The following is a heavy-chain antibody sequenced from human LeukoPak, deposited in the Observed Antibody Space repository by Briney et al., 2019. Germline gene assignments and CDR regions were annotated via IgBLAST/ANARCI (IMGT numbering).Heavy chain of an antibody. CDR3: ARVGGITIFGVVPYYYYGMDV. D-gene: IGHD3-3*01. V-gene: IGHV1-18*01. J-gene: IGHJ6*02. Sequence: GASVKVSCKASGYTFTSYGISWVRQAPGQGLEWMGWISAYNGNTNYAQKLQGRVTMTTDTSTSTAYMELRRLRSDDTAVYYCARVGGITIFGVVPYYYYGMDVWGQGTTVTVSS. CDR1: GYTFTSYG. CDR2: ISAYNGNT.